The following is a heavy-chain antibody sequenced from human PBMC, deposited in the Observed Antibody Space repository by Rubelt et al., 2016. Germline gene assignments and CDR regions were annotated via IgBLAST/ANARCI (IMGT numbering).Heavy chain of an antibody. D-gene: IGHD5-18*01. CDR3: AGIQLRH. CDR1: GGSFSGYY. V-gene: IGHV4-34*01. CDR2: INHSGST. Sequence: QVQLQQWGAGLLKPSETLSLTCAVYGGSFSGYYWSWIRQPPGKGLEWIGEINHSGSTNYNPSLKIRVTISVDTSKNQFARKLSSVTAADTAVYYCAGIQLRHWGQGTLVTVSS. J-gene: IGHJ4*02.